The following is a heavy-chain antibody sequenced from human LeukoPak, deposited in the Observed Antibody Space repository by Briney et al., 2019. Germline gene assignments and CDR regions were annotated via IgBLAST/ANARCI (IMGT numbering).Heavy chain of an antibody. V-gene: IGHV4-61*08. CDR1: GDSVSSGAYY. J-gene: IGHJ4*02. CDR2: VYYSGST. CDR3: ARHASDYYFDY. Sequence: PSETLSLTCTVSGDSVSSGAYYWNWIRQHPGKGLEWLGYVYYSGSTNYNPSLKSRVTISVDTSKNQFSLKLSSVTAADTAVYYCARHASDYYFDYWGQGALVTVSS.